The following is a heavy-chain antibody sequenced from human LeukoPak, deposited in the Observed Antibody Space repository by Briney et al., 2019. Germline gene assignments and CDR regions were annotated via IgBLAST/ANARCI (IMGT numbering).Heavy chain of an antibody. V-gene: IGHV3-48*03. J-gene: IGHJ1*01. D-gene: IGHD1-26*01. Sequence: GGSLRLSCAASGFTFSSYEMNWVRQAPGKGLEWVSYISSSGSTIYYADSVKGRFTISRDNAKNSLYLQMNSLRAEDTAVYYCAKDLLSGRPRNWGQGTLVTVSS. CDR2: ISSSGSTI. CDR3: AKDLLSGRPRN. CDR1: GFTFSSYE.